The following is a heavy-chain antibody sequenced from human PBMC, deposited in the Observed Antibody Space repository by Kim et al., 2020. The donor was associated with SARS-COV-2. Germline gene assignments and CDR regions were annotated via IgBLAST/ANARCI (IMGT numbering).Heavy chain of an antibody. CDR2: IYPGDSDT. V-gene: IGHV5-51*01. D-gene: IGHD5-18*01. CDR3: ARYSQGHEDTAMVKGIYYYYSGMDV. Sequence: GESLKISCKGSGYSFTSYWIGWVRQMPGKGLEWMGIIYPGDSDTRYSPSFQGQVTISADKSISTAYLQWSSLKASDTAMYYCARYSQGHEDTAMVKGIYYYYSGMDVWGQGTTVTVSS. J-gene: IGHJ6*02. CDR1: GYSFTSYW.